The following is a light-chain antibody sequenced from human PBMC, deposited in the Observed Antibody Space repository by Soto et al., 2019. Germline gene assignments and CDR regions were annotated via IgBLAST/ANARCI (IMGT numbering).Light chain of an antibody. CDR3: QQYGSSPGT. CDR1: QTIGSW. J-gene: IGKJ1*01. CDR2: DAS. Sequence: DIQMTQSPSSLSASVVERVTITCRASQTIGSWLAWYQQKPGTAPKLLIYDASTLESGVPSRFSGSGSGTDFTLTISRLEPEDFAVYYCQQYGSSPGTFGQGTKVDIK. V-gene: IGKV1-5*01.